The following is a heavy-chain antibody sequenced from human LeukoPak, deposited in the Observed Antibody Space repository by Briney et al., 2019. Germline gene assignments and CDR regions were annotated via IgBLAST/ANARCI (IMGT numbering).Heavy chain of an antibody. CDR1: GGSISSYY. J-gene: IGHJ5*02. CDR3: ARTRTGTRGWFDP. V-gene: IGHV4-59*08. CDR2: IYYSGST. Sequence: PSETLSLTCTVSGGSISSYYWSWIRQPPGKGLEWIGYIYYSGSTNYNPSLKSRVTISVDTSKNQFSLKLSSVTAADTAVYYCARTRTGTRGWFDPWGQGTLVTVSS. D-gene: IGHD1-1*01.